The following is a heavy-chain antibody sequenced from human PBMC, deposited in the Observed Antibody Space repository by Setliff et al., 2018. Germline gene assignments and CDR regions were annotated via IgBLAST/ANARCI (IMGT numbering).Heavy chain of an antibody. CDR2: INHSGST. CDR3: ARVSSGSYYYFQH. D-gene: IGHD1-26*01. J-gene: IGHJ1*01. CDR1: GGSFSGYH. V-gene: IGHV4-34*01. Sequence: LSLTCAVYGGSFSGYHWSWIRQPPGKGLEWIGEINHSGSTNYNPSLKSRVTISVDTSKNQFSLKLSSVTAADTAVYYCARVSSGSYYYFQHWGQGTLVTVSS.